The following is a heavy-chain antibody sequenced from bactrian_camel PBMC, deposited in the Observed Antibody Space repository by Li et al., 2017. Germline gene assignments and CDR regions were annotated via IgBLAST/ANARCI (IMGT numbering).Heavy chain of an antibody. V-gene: IGHV3S53*01. Sequence: VQLVESGGGSVEAGGSLRLSCSTSGLYGSYCMGWFRRAPGKSREHLAAIYSGGSAEYADSVKDRFTISRDNAKNSVYLQMNSLKLEDSAMYYCAADFCPYCSGSYLARRANFGGQGTQVTVS. J-gene: IGHJ4*01. D-gene: IGHD2*01. CDR2: IYSGGSA. CDR1: GLYGSYC.